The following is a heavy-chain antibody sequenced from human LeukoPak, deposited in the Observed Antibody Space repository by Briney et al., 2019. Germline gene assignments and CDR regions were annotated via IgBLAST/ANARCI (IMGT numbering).Heavy chain of an antibody. Sequence: GSLRLSCAASGFTFSSYSMNWVRQAPGKGLEWVSSISSSSSYIYYADSVKGRFTISRDNAKNSLYLQMNSPRAEDTAVYYCARVEALYSGYDWSPRYYGMDVWGQGTTVTVSS. CDR2: ISSSSSYI. CDR1: GFTFSSYS. D-gene: IGHD5-12*01. J-gene: IGHJ6*02. V-gene: IGHV3-21*01. CDR3: ARVEALYSGYDWSPRYYGMDV.